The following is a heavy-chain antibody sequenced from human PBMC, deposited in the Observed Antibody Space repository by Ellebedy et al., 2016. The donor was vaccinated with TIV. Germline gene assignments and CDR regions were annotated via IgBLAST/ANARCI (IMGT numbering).Heavy chain of an antibody. J-gene: IGHJ4*02. Sequence: ASVKVSCKVSGYTLTELSMHWVRQAPGKGLEWMGGFDPEDGETIYAQKFQGRVTMTTDTSTSTVYMELRSLRSDDTAVYYCARDQQQLVPGFDYWGQGTLVTVSS. V-gene: IGHV1-24*01. CDR2: FDPEDGET. CDR1: GYTLTELS. D-gene: IGHD6-13*01. CDR3: ARDQQQLVPGFDY.